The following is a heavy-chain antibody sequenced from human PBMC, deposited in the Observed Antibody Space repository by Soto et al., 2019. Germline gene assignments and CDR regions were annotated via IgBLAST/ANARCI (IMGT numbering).Heavy chain of an antibody. CDR3: ARAQSRDGYNYVPNYYYGMDV. CDR2: IYYSGST. Sequence: ASETLSLTCTVSGGSISSYYWSWIRQPPGKGLEWIGYIYYSGSTNYNPSLKSRVTISVDTSKNQFSLKLSSVTAADTAVYYCARAQSRDGYNYVPNYYYGMDVWGQGTTVTVSS. D-gene: IGHD5-12*01. V-gene: IGHV4-59*01. J-gene: IGHJ6*02. CDR1: GGSISSYY.